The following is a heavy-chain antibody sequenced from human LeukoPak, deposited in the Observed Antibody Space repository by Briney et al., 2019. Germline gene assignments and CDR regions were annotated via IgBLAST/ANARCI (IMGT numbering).Heavy chain of an antibody. Sequence: GGSLRLSCAASGFPFSTYAMSWVRQAPGKGLEWVANIKQDGSEKYYVDSVKGRFTISRDNAKNSLYLQMNSLRAEDTAVYYCRLTGYQGAANFDYWGQGTLVTVSS. CDR2: IKQDGSEK. D-gene: IGHD3-9*01. CDR1: GFPFSTYA. CDR3: RLTGYQGAANFDY. J-gene: IGHJ4*02. V-gene: IGHV3-7*01.